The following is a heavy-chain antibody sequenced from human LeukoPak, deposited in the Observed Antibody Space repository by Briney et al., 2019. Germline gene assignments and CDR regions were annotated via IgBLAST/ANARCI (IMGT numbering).Heavy chain of an antibody. J-gene: IGHJ4*02. V-gene: IGHV3-23*01. CDR3: AGDSSGYLNTFDY. CDR2: TSGSGGST. CDR1: GFTFSSYA. Sequence: GGSLRLSCAASGFTFSSYAMSWVRQAPGKGLEWVSATSGSGGSTYYADSVKGRFTISRDNSKNTLYLQMNSLRAEDTAVYYCAGDSSGYLNTFDYWGQGTLVTVSS. D-gene: IGHD3-22*01.